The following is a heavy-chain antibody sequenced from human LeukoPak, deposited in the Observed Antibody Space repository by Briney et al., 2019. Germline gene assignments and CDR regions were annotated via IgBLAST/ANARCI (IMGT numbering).Heavy chain of an antibody. V-gene: IGHV3-74*01. CDR2: VNSDESST. D-gene: IGHD2-21*01. CDR3: ASDDSYAFDI. Sequence: GGSLRLSCAASGFTFSSRWMHWVRQAPGKGLVWVSHVNSDESSTNCADSVKGRFTISRDNTKNTLYLQMNSLRAEDTAVYYCASDDSYAFDIWGQGTMATVSS. J-gene: IGHJ3*02. CDR1: GFTFSSRW.